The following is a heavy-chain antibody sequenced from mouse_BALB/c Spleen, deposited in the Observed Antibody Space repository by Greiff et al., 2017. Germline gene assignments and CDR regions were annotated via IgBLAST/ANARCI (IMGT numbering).Heavy chain of an antibody. CDR3: ARGGSATGFAY. J-gene: IGHJ3*01. Sequence: QVQLQQPGAELVKPGASVKLSCKASGYTFTSYWMHCVKQRPGQGLEWIGEINPSNGRTNYNEKFKSKATLTVDKSSSTAYMQLSSLTSEDSAVYYCARGGSATGFAYWGQGTLVTVSA. V-gene: IGHV1S81*02. CDR2: INPSNGRT. CDR1: GYTFTSYW. D-gene: IGHD6-1*01.